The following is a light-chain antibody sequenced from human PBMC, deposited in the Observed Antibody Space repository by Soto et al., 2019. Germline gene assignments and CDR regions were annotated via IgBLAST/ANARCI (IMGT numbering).Light chain of an antibody. CDR3: QQSYTTPWT. V-gene: IGKV1-39*01. Sequence: DIQMTQSPSSLSASVGDRVTITCRASQSISSYLNWYHQKPGKAPTLLIYSASSLQSGVSLKFSGSGTGKDFTLTISSPQPEDFATYYCQQSYTTPWTFSQGTKVATK. CDR1: QSISSY. J-gene: IGKJ1*01. CDR2: SAS.